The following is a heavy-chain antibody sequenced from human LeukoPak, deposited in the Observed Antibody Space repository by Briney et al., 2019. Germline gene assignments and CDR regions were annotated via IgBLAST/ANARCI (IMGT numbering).Heavy chain of an antibody. V-gene: IGHV1-2*02. CDR2: INPNSGGT. D-gene: IGHD3-10*01. CDR1: GYTFTGYY. Sequence: GASVTVSCKASGYTFTGYYMHWVRQAPGQGLEWMGWINPNSGGTNYAQKFQGRVTMTRDTSISTAYMELSRLRSDDTAVYYCARDSGTTGEVKFDPWGQGTLVTVSS. J-gene: IGHJ5*02. CDR3: ARDSGTTGEVKFDP.